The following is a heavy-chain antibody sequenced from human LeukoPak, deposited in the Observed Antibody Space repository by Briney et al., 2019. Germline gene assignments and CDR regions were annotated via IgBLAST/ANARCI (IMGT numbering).Heavy chain of an antibody. CDR1: GFTFSDYY. D-gene: IGHD6-25*01. J-gene: IGHJ4*02. CDR2: ISSSSYT. V-gene: IGHV3-11*05. CDR3: ARERGGIAAAGSDY. Sequence: GGSLRLSCAASGFTFSDYYMSWTRQAPGKGLEWVSYISSSSYTNYADSVKGRFTISRDDANKSLYLQMNSLRAEDTGVYYCARERGGIAAAGSDYWGQGTLVTVSS.